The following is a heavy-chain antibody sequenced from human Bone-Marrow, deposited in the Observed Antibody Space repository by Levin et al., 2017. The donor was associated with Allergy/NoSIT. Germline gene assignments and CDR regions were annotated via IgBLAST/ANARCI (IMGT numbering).Heavy chain of an antibody. V-gene: IGHV4-31*03. CDR3: ASAPGYSDTWYLEN. CDR2: IYYNGNP. Sequence: SETLSLTCTVSGASISSGNYYWSWIRQHSGKGLEWVGYIYYNGNPYHNPSLKSRVTISVDTSKNQFSLKLNSVNAADTAVYFCASAPGYSDTWYLENWGQGILVTVSS. D-gene: IGHD6-13*01. J-gene: IGHJ4*02. CDR1: GASISSGNYY.